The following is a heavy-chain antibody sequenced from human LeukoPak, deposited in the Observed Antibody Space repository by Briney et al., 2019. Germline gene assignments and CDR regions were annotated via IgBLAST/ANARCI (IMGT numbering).Heavy chain of an antibody. V-gene: IGHV3-9*01. J-gene: IGHJ4*02. CDR3: AKDIDYDSSGLFDY. D-gene: IGHD3-22*01. CDR2: ISWNSGSI. CDR1: GFTFDDYA. Sequence: QPGRSLRLSCAASGFTFDDYAMHWVRQAPGKGLEWVSGISWNSGSIGYADSVKGRFTISRDNAKNSLYLQMNSLRAEDTALYYCAKDIDYDSSGLFDYWGQGTLVTVSS.